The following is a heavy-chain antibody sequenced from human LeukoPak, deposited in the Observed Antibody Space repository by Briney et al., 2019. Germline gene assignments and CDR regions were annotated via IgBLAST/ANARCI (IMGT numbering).Heavy chain of an antibody. CDR2: IYYSGST. CDR3: ARLRGVVISTTGFDP. CDR1: GGSISSSSYY. Sequence: SETLSLTCTVSGGSISSSSYYWGWIRQPPGKGLEWIGSIYYSGSTYYNPSLKSRVTISVDTSKNQFSLKLSSMTAADTAVYYCARLRGVVISTTGFDPWGQGTLVTVSS. J-gene: IGHJ5*02. V-gene: IGHV4-39*01. D-gene: IGHD3-22*01.